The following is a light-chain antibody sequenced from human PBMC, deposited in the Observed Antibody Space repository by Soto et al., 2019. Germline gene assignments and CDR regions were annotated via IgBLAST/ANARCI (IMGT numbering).Light chain of an antibody. J-gene: IGKJ1*01. CDR1: QTISTW. CDR3: QQYTNTNNPWM. CDR2: DAS. Sequence: TQSPATLSVSPGERATLSCRASQTISTWMAWYQQKPGKAPKLLVYDASTLQSGVASRFSGSGSGTEFTLIISGLQPDDSATYYCQQYTNTNNPWMFGQGTKVDIK. V-gene: IGKV1-5*01.